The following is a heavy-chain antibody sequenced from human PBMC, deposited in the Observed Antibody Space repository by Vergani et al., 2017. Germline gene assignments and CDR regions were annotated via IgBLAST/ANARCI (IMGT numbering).Heavy chain of an antibody. J-gene: IGHJ4*02. CDR1: GFTFSSYA. CDR3: VKDGSGSYYRHFDY. V-gene: IGHV3-64D*06. Sequence: VQLVESGGGVVQPGGSLRLSCSASGFTFSSYAMHWVRQAPGKGLEYVSAISSNGGSTYYADSVKGRFTISRDNSKTTLYLQMSSLRAEVTAVYYCVKDGSGSYYRHFDYWGQGTLVTVSS. CDR2: ISSNGGST. D-gene: IGHD3-10*01.